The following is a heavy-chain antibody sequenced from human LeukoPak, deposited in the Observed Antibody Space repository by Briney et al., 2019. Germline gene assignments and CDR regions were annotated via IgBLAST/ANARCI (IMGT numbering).Heavy chain of an antibody. D-gene: IGHD3-3*01. Sequence: PSETLSLTCAVYGGSFSGYYWSWIRQPPGKGLEWIGEINHSGSTNYNPSLKSRVTISVDTSKNQFSLKLSSVTAADTAVYYCARGSSVYHDFWSGYYKGYFDYWGQGTLVTVSS. V-gene: IGHV4-34*01. CDR1: GGSFSGYY. J-gene: IGHJ4*02. CDR2: INHSGST. CDR3: ARGSSVYHDFWSGYYKGYFDY.